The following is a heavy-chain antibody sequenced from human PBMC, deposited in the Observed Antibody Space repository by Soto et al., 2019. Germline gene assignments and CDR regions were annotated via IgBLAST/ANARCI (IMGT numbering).Heavy chain of an antibody. CDR3: ARTDRDFYGLDV. CDR1: GFTFRNYD. Sequence: EVQLVESGGGFVQPGGSLRLSCEAPGFTFRNYDMHWVRQGTGKCLEWVSGISAAGDPDYADSVEGRFTISRENVQNSFFLQMSSLRVGDTAVYYCARTDRDFYGLDVWGQGTTVIVSS. J-gene: IGHJ6*02. CDR2: ISAAGDP. V-gene: IGHV3-13*05.